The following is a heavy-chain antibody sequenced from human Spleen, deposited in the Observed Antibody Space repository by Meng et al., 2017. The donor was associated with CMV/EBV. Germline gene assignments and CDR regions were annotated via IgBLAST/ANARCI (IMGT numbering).Heavy chain of an antibody. Sequence: CAASGFTFSSYSMNWVRQAPGKGLEWVSSISSSSSYIYYADSVKGRFTISRDNAKNSLYLQMNSLRAEDTAVYYCARGGGSWLRLDYWGQGTLVTVSS. J-gene: IGHJ4*02. V-gene: IGHV3-21*01. CDR2: ISSSSSYI. CDR3: ARGGGSWLRLDY. D-gene: IGHD2-15*01. CDR1: GFTFSSYS.